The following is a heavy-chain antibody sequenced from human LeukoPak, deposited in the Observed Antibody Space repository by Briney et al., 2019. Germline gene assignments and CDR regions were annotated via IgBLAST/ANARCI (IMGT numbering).Heavy chain of an antibody. Sequence: SETLSLTCSVSGASITTYYWSWIRQPPGKGLEWIAYIHYSGSTSYNPSLKSRLTISLDTSKNQSSLKLSSVTAADTAVYHCARLDGNWNYFDYWGQGTLVTVSS. CDR3: ARLDGNWNYFDY. CDR1: GASITTYY. CDR2: IHYSGST. D-gene: IGHD1-20*01. V-gene: IGHV4-59*08. J-gene: IGHJ4*02.